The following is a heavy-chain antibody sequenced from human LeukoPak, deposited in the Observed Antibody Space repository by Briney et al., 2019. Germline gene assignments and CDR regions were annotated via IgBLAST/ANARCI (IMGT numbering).Heavy chain of an antibody. D-gene: IGHD3-22*01. Sequence: ASVKVSCKASGYTFTSYYMHWVRQAPGQGLEWMGIINPSGGSTSYAQKFQGRVTMTRDTSTSTVYMELSSLRSVDTAVYYCAREGVVVVSFDYWGQGTLVTVSS. CDR2: INPSGGST. CDR3: AREGVVVVSFDY. J-gene: IGHJ4*02. V-gene: IGHV1-46*01. CDR1: GYTFTSYY.